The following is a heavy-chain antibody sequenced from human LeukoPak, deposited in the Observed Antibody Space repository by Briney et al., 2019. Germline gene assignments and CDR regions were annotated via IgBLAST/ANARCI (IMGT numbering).Heavy chain of an antibody. D-gene: IGHD2-8*01. J-gene: IGHJ4*02. Sequence: PGGSLRLSCAASGFTFSSYAMHWVRQVPGKGLEWVSVIYSGGSTYYADSVKGRFTISGDNSKNTLYLQMNSLRAEDTAVYYCARGDCTNGVCYTGGFDYWGQGTLVTVSS. CDR2: IYSGGST. CDR3: ARGDCTNGVCYTGGFDY. CDR1: GFTFSSYA. V-gene: IGHV3-53*01.